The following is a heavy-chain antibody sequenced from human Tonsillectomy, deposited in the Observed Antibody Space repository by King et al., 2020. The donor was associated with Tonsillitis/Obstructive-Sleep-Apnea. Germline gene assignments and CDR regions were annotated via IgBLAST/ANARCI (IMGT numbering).Heavy chain of an antibody. V-gene: IGHV3-7*02. CDR2: IDDDGSEI. J-gene: IGHJ4*02. CDR3: TLGDY. D-gene: IGHD3-3*02. CDR1: GFTFNRYW. Sequence: VQLVESGGGLVQPGGSLRLSCTTSGFTFNRYWMSWVRQAPGKGLEWVANIDDDGSEIHYADFVEGRFTISRDNAKTSIFLHMSSLRAEDSALYYCTLGDYWGQGTLVTVSS.